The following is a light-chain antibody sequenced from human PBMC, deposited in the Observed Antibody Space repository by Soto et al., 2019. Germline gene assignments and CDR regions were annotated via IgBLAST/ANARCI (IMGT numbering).Light chain of an antibody. CDR1: QSVSSN. V-gene: IGKV3D-15*01. J-gene: IGKJ4*01. CDR3: QQYDNWPPLT. Sequence: EVLMTQSPATLSLSPGERATLSCRASQSVSSNLAWYQQRRGQAPRLLIYGASSRATGIPARFSGSGSGTEFTLTISSLQSEDFVVYYCQQYDNWPPLTFGGGTKVEIK. CDR2: GAS.